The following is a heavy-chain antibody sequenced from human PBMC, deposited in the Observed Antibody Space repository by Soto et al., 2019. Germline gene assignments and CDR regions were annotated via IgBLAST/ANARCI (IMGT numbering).Heavy chain of an antibody. CDR3: ARGPMIVVVSYFDY. V-gene: IGHV3-66*01. J-gene: IGHJ4*02. D-gene: IGHD3-22*01. CDR1: GFTVCSNY. Sequence: PGGSLRLSCAASGFTVCSNYMTRVRQAPGKGLEWVSIIYRDGSTYYADSVEGRFTISRDNSKNTLFLERNSLRAEDTAVESCARGPMIVVVSYFDYWGQGTLDTGSS. CDR2: IYRDGST.